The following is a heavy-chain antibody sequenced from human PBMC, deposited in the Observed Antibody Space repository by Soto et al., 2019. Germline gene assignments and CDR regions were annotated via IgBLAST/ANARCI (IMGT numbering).Heavy chain of an antibody. V-gene: IGHV4-39*07. CDR2: IYHSGST. J-gene: IGHJ4*02. CDR3: ARGPPFY. CDR1: GDTMSATTYH. Sequence: SETLSLTCSVSGDTMSATTYHWDWIRRPPGKGLEWIGYIYHSGSTYYNPSLKSRVTISVDRSKNQFSLKLSSVTAADTAVYYGARGPPFYWGQGTLVTVSS.